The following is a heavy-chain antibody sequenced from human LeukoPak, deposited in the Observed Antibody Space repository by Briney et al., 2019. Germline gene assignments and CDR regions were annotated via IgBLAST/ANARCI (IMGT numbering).Heavy chain of an antibody. Sequence: SETLSLTCTVSGGSISSYYWSWIRQPPGKGLEWIGYISDSGSTNYNPSLKSRVTMSVDTSKHQFSLKLSSVTAADPAVYYCARHNYDFWSGNNWFDPWGQGTLVTVSS. J-gene: IGHJ5*02. CDR2: ISDSGST. CDR3: ARHNYDFWSGNNWFDP. CDR1: GGSISSYY. D-gene: IGHD3-3*01. V-gene: IGHV4-59*01.